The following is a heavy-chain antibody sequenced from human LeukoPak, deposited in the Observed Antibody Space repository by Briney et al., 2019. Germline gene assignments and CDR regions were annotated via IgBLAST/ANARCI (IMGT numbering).Heavy chain of an antibody. D-gene: IGHD5-18*01. Sequence: GASVKVSCKASGYTFTRYYMHWVRQAPGHGLEWMGIINPSGGSAIYAQKFRGRVTMTRDTSTSTVYTELSSLRSEDTAVYYCATVGYSQFFDYWGQGTLVTVSS. CDR1: GYTFTRYY. J-gene: IGHJ4*02. CDR2: INPSGGSA. CDR3: ATVGYSQFFDY. V-gene: IGHV1-46*01.